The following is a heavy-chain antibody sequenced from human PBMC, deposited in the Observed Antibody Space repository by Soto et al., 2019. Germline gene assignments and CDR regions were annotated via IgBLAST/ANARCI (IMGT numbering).Heavy chain of an antibody. Sequence: SETLSLTCIVSGVSVRSYTWSWVRQPANKGLEWIGRVFSSVSATYNPSLKSRVSISMDTPENRISLKLDSVTAADAGVYFCAGDGMTTGDTWGPGTLVTVSS. CDR2: VFSSVSA. J-gene: IGHJ4*02. D-gene: IGHD2-21*02. CDR1: GVSVRSYT. CDR3: AGDGMTTGDT. V-gene: IGHV4-4*07.